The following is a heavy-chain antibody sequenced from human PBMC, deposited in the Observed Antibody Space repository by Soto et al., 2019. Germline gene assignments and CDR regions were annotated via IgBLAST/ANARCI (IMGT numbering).Heavy chain of an antibody. CDR1: GDSFTGFW. CDR3: ARQHPLDSRVWYT. V-gene: IGHV5-51*01. D-gene: IGHD6-19*01. J-gene: IGHJ4*02. CDR2: IYPRDSDT. Sequence: EVQLMQSGAEVKKPGESLKISCKVSGDSFTGFWIGWVRQMPGKGLEWLGSIYPRDSDTRYSPSFQGQVTISADKSLSTAYLQWNSLQASDTAIYYCARQHPLDSRVWYTWGQGTLVTVSS.